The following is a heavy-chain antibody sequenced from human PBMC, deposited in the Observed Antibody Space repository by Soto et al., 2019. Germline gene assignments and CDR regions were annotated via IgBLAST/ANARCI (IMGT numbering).Heavy chain of an antibody. CDR3: ARELCRGGNCYVAY. V-gene: IGHV4-30-4*08. CDR1: GSSISDEYH. Sequence: PSETLSLTCTVSGSSISDEYHCTWIRQYPAKGLEWIGYISYTGTTYYNPSLQGRVSMSPDRSKNQFSLRLHSVTAADTALYYCARELCRGGNCYVAYWGQGAPVTVSS. D-gene: IGHD2-15*01. CDR2: ISYTGTT. J-gene: IGHJ4*02.